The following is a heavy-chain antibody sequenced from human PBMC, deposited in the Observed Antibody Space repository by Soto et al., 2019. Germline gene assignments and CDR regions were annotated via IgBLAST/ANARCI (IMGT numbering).Heavy chain of an antibody. J-gene: IGHJ4*02. D-gene: IGHD3-22*01. CDR3: AAETEFYYYDSSGYGIG. CDR2: IVVGSGNT. CDR1: GFTFTSSA. V-gene: IGHV1-58*02. Sequence: QMQLVQSGPEVKKPGTSVKVSCKASGFTFTSSAMQWVRQARGQRLEWIGWIVVGSGNTNYAQKFQERVTITRDMATSTAYMELSSLRAEDTAVYYCAAETEFYYYDSSGYGIGWGQGTLVTVSS.